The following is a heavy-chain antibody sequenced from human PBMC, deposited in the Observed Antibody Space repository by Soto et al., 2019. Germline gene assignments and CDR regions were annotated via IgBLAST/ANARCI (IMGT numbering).Heavy chain of an antibody. CDR1: GGSVSSGSFY. D-gene: IGHD6-13*01. V-gene: IGHV4-61*01. J-gene: IGHJ4*02. Sequence: ETLSLSCPVSGGSVSSGSFYWSWIRQPPGKGLEWIGFIYNNRSFNYNPSLKSRVTISVDTSKHQFSLKLSSVTAADTAVYYCARVTLDYSKSHYFDFWGQGALVTVSS. CDR3: ARVTLDYSKSHYFDF. CDR2: IYNNRSF.